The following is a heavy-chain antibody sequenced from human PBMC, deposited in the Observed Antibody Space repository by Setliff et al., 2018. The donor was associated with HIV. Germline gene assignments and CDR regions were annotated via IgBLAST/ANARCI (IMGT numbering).Heavy chain of an antibody. D-gene: IGHD3-16*01. Sequence: ASVKVSCKVSGYTFPDYYIQWVRQAPGKGLEWMGLIDPDRGDTVYAEKFQGRVTITADRSTDIGYMKLSSLRSEDTSMYFCAWGTQRPIDSWGQGTLVTVSS. CDR2: IDPDRGDT. CDR1: GYTFPDYY. CDR3: AWGTQRPIDS. V-gene: IGHV1-69-2*01. J-gene: IGHJ4*02.